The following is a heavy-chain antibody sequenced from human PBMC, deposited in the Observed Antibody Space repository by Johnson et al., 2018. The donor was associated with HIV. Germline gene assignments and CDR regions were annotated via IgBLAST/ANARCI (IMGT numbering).Heavy chain of an antibody. CDR2: FGSAGDT. V-gene: IGHV3-13*01. Sequence: VQLVESGGGLVQPGRSLRLSCAASGFTFDDYDMHWVRQVTGKGLEWLSAFGSAGDTYYSDSVKDRFTISRDNSKNTLYLQMNSLRAEDTAVYYCARDRGLWERNGAGAFDIWGQGTMVTVSS. CDR1: GFTFDDYD. CDR3: ARDRGLWERNGAGAFDI. J-gene: IGHJ3*02. D-gene: IGHD1-26*01.